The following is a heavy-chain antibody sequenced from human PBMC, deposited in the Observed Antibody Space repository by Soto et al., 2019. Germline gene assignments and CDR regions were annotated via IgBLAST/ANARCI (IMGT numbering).Heavy chain of an antibody. J-gene: IGHJ5*02. CDR3: ARHFSSQAPPDL. CDR2: MDPRDSYT. Sequence: PREALKISCKGAGYRFTTDWVTWVRQTAGKGLEWRGKMDPRDSYTRDSPSFQGHVGMSTDQSTSTASWWLNSLMASDTAIYYCARHFSSQAPPDLWGQGTLVTV. D-gene: IGHD6-13*01. V-gene: IGHV5-10-1*01. CDR1: GYRFTTDW.